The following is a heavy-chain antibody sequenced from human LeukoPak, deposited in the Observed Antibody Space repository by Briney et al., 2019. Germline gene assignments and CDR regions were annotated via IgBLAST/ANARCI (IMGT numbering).Heavy chain of an antibody. D-gene: IGHD3/OR15-3a*01. CDR1: GGSFSGYY. CDR2: INHSGNT. Sequence: PSETLSLTCAVYGGSFSGYYWSWIRQPPGKGLEWIGEINHSGNTNYNPSLKSRVTISVDTSKNQFSLRLSSVTAADTAVYYCARGAWTGYEGTTHIDYWGQGNLVTVSS. J-gene: IGHJ4*02. V-gene: IGHV4-34*01. CDR3: ARGAWTGYEGTTHIDY.